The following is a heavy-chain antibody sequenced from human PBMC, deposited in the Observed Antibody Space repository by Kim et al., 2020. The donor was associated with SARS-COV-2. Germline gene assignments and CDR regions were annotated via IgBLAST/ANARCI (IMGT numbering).Heavy chain of an antibody. D-gene: IGHD3-3*01. V-gene: IGHV4-59*13. Sequence: SETLSLTCTVSGGSISSYYWSWIRQPPGKGLEWIGYIYYSGSTNYNPSLKSRVNISVDTSKNQFSLKLSSVTAADTAVYYCARDVRSTYYDFWSGYGGGWFDPWGQGTLVTVSS. CDR1: GGSISSYY. CDR2: IYYSGST. J-gene: IGHJ5*02. CDR3: ARDVRSTYYDFWSGYGGGWFDP.